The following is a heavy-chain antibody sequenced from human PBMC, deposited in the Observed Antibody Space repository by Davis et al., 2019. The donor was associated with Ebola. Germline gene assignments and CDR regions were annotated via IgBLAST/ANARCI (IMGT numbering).Heavy chain of an antibody. V-gene: IGHV4-59*08. CDR2: IYYSGST. CDR3: ARRGTSSWYAGWFDP. CDR1: GASISSYY. D-gene: IGHD6-13*01. Sequence: SEILSLTCSVSGASISSYYWSWIRQPPGKGLEWIGYIYYSGSTNYNPSLKSRVTISVDTSKNQFSLKLSSVTAADTAMYYCARRGTSSWYAGWFDPWGQGTLVTVSS. J-gene: IGHJ5*02.